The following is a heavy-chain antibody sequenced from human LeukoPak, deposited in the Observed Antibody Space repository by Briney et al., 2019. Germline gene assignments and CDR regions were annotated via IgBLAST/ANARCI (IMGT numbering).Heavy chain of an antibody. CDR1: GYSISGVYY. Sequence: SETLSLTRTVSGYSISGVYYWGWIRQPPGKGLEWIGSIYHSGRTYYNPSLKSRVTISVDTSKNQFSLKLSSVTAADTAVYYCARSSLYYYDSSGYPGPHFDYWGQGTLVTVSS. J-gene: IGHJ4*02. CDR2: IYHSGRT. D-gene: IGHD3-22*01. CDR3: ARSSLYYYDSSGYPGPHFDY. V-gene: IGHV4-38-2*02.